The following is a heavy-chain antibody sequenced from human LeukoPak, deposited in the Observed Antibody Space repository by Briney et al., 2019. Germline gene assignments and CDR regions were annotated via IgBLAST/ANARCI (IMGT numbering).Heavy chain of an antibody. V-gene: IGHV1-2*02. J-gene: IGHJ4*02. CDR1: GDTFTGYY. Sequence: ASVKVSCKASGDTFTGYYMHWVRQAPGQGLEWMGWINPNSGGTNYAQKFQGRVTMTRDTSISTAYMELSRLRSDDTAVYYCARVIDSSGYYPPGYWGQGTLVTVSS. CDR3: ARVIDSSGYYPPGY. D-gene: IGHD3-22*01. CDR2: INPNSGGT.